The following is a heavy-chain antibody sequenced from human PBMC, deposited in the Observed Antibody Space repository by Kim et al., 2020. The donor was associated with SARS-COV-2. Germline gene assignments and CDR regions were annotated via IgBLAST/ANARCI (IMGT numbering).Heavy chain of an antibody. Sequence: GGSLRLSCAASGFTFDDYAMHWVRQAPGKGLEWVSGISWNSGSIGYADSVKGRFTISRDNAKNSLYLQMNSLRAEDTALYYCAKVGGRYSGSYHDYWGQGTLVTVSS. CDR2: ISWNSGSI. V-gene: IGHV3-9*01. J-gene: IGHJ4*02. D-gene: IGHD1-26*01. CDR1: GFTFDDYA. CDR3: AKVGGRYSGSYHDY.